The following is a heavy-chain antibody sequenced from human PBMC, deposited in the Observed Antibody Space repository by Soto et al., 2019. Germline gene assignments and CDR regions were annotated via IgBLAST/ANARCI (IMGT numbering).Heavy chain of an antibody. CDR2: INSGGNT. Sequence: EVQLVESGGGLVQPGGSLRLSCAASGFGVSNNYMSWVRQAPGKGLEWVSAINSGGNTYYADSVKGRFTISRDNSKNTVYLQMNSVGAGDAAVYYCARAGDRYGYGEYYCYGMDVWGQGTTVTVSS. CDR3: ARAGDRYGYGEYYCYGMDV. J-gene: IGHJ6*02. CDR1: GFGVSNNY. V-gene: IGHV3-66*01. D-gene: IGHD5-18*01.